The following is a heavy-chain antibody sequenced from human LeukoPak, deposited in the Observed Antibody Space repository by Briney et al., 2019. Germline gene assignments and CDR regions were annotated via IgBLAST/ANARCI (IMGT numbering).Heavy chain of an antibody. V-gene: IGHV1-2*06. CDR1: GYTFTGYY. J-gene: IGHJ4*02. D-gene: IGHD3-9*01. CDR3: ARSPSYYDILTGYYRGDFDY. CDR2: INPNSGGT. Sequence: GASVKVSCKASGYTFTGYYMHWVRQAPGQGLEWMARINPNSGGTNYAQKFQGRVTMTRDTSISTAYMELSRLRSDDTAVYYCARSPSYYDILTGYYRGDFDYWGQGTLVTVSS.